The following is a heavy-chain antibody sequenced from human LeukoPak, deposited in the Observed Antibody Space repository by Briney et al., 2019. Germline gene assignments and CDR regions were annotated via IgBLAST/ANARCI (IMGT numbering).Heavy chain of an antibody. CDR3: AEGPLDYIHGTQYFDY. D-gene: IGHD4-11*01. CDR1: GFTVSSNY. V-gene: IGHV3-66*01. J-gene: IGHJ4*02. CDR2: IYSGGST. Sequence: GGSLRLSCAASGFTVSSNYMSWVRQAPGKGLEWVSVIYSGGSTYYTDSVKGRFTISRDNFKNTLYLQMNSLRAEDTALYYCAEGPLDYIHGTQYFDYWGQGTLVTVSS.